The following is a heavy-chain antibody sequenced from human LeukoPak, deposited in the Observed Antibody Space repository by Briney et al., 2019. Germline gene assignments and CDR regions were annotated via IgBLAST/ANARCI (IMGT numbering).Heavy chain of an antibody. J-gene: IGHJ4*02. CDR3: ARHKKISGYPTYYFDY. CDR1: GGSISSYY. CDR2: IYYSGST. D-gene: IGHD3-22*01. V-gene: IGHV4-59*08. Sequence: SETLSLTCTVSGGSISSYYWSWIRQPPGKGLEWIGYIYYSGSTNYNPSLKSRVTISVDTSKNQFSLKLSSVTAADTAVYYCARHKKISGYPTYYFDYWGQGTLVTVSS.